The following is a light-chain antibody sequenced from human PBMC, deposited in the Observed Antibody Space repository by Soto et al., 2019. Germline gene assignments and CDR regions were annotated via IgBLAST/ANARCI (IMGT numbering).Light chain of an antibody. CDR1: QSVSSSY. CDR3: QQYGSSPRIT. J-gene: IGKJ5*01. V-gene: IGKV3-20*01. Sequence: EIVMTQSPATLSVSPGERATLSCRASQSVSSSYLAWYQQKPGQAPRLLIYGASSRATGIPDRFSGSGSGTDFTLTISRLEPEDFAVYYCQQYGSSPRITLGQGTRLEIK. CDR2: GAS.